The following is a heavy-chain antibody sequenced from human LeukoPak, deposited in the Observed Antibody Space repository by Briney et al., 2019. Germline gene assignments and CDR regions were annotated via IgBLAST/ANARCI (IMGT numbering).Heavy chain of an antibody. Sequence: ASVKVSCKASGYTFTSYGISWVRQAPGQGLEWIGWISAYNGNTNYAQKLQGRVTMTTDTSTSTAYMELRSLRSDDTAVYYCAREPWYYDILTGSTGVWYFDYWGQGTLVTVSS. CDR2: ISAYNGNT. V-gene: IGHV1-18*01. CDR3: AREPWYYDILTGSTGVWYFDY. D-gene: IGHD3-9*01. J-gene: IGHJ4*02. CDR1: GYTFTSYG.